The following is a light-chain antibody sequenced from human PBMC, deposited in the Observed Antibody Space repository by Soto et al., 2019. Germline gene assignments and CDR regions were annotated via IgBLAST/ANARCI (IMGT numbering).Light chain of an antibody. V-gene: IGKV3D-15*01. CDR1: QSVSSD. CDR3: QPYNNWPPIT. J-gene: IGKJ5*01. Sequence: EIVITQSPASLSVSPDELSALCFSASQSVSSDLAWYQQKPGQAPRLLIYAASTRATGVPARFSGSGSGTEFTLTISSLQSEDFAGYYCQPYNNWPPITFGQGTRPEV. CDR2: AAS.